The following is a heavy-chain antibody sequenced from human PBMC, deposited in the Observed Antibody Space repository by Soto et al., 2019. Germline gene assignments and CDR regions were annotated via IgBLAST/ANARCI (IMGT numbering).Heavy chain of an antibody. CDR2: LSGSGVST. V-gene: IGHV3-23*01. D-gene: IGHD3-22*01. CDR1: GFTFSSYA. Sequence: EVQLLESGGGLVQPGGSLRLSCAASGFTFSSYAMTWVRQAPGKGLEWVSALSGSGVSTYYADSVKGRFTISRDNSKNTLYLEMNSLGAEDTAVYYCAKGGGSKDYYDTSGYYLYYYYAMDVWGQGTTVTVSS. J-gene: IGHJ6*02. CDR3: AKGGGSKDYYDTSGYYLYYYYAMDV.